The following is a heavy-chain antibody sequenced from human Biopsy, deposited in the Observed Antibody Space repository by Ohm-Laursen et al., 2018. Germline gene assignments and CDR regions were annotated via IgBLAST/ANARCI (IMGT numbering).Heavy chain of an antibody. V-gene: IGHV1-8*01. J-gene: IGHJ6*02. D-gene: IGHD2-2*01. CDR1: GYTFTSYD. CDR3: ARAVRNQMLSTV. CDR2: VNPVSKNT. Sequence: SVKVSCKAYGYTFTSYDISWVRQVSGQGLEWIGWVNPVSKNTVSVKDFRGRVTLTGDTSSSTSYMELRSLTSKDTAIYYCARAVRNQMLSTVWGQGTAVTVSS.